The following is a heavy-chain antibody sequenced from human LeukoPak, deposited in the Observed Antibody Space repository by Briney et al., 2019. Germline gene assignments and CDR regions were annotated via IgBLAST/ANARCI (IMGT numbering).Heavy chain of an antibody. D-gene: IGHD4-11*01. CDR3: ARGDSNYRWYFDY. CDR1: GFSFSSYG. V-gene: IGHV3-33*01. J-gene: IGHJ4*02. CDR2: IWFDGTNT. Sequence: GGSLRLSCAASGFSFSSYGMHWVRQAPGKGLEWVAVIWFDGTNTYYADSVKGRFTISRDNSKNTLYLQMNSLRAEDTAVFYCARGDSNYRWYFDYWGQGTLVTVSS.